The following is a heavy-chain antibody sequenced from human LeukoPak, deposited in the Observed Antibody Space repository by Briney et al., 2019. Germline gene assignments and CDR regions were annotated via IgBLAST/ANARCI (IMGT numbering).Heavy chain of an antibody. V-gene: IGHV3-48*03. J-gene: IGHJ6*02. CDR1: GFTFSSYE. Sequence: TGGSLRLSCAASGFTFSSYEMNWVRQAPGKGLERVSYISSSGSTIYYADSVKGRFTISRDNARNSLYLQMNSLRAEDTAVYYCARGYSSSWYFYYYYYGMDVWGQGTTVTASS. D-gene: IGHD6-13*01. CDR2: ISSSGSTI. CDR3: ARGYSSSWYFYYYYYGMDV.